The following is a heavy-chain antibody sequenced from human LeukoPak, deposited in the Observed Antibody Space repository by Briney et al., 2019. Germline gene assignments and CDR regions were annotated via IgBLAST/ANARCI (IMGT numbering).Heavy chain of an antibody. Sequence: ASVKVSCKASGGTISSYAISWLRQAPGQGLKWMGGIIPIFGSPSYPQKFQDRLTITADESTSTACMELSSLRFVDTAVYYCASRYCSTDSCRSSTYYYYGMDVWGQGTTVTVSS. CDR2: IIPIFGSP. V-gene: IGHV1-69*13. D-gene: IGHD2-2*01. J-gene: IGHJ6*02. CDR1: GGTISSYA. CDR3: ASRYCSTDSCRSSTYYYYGMDV.